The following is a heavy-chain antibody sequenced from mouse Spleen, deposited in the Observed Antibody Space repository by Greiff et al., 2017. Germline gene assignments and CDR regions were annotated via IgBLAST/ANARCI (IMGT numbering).Heavy chain of an antibody. J-gene: IGHJ1*03. Sequence: EVQLQESGGGLVKPGGSLKLSCAASGFTFSDYGMHWVRQSPEKGLEWVAYISSGSSTIYYADTVKGRFTISSDNAKNTLFLQMTSLRSEDTAMYYCATLYYYGSRGGYFDVWGTGTTVTVSS. CDR3: ATLYYYGSRGGYFDV. V-gene: IGHV5-17*01. CDR1: GFTFSDYG. D-gene: IGHD1-1*01. CDR2: ISSGSSTI.